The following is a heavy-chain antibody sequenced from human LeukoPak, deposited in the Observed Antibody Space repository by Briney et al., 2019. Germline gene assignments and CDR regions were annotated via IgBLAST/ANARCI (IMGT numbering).Heavy chain of an antibody. D-gene: IGHD3-22*01. V-gene: IGHV3-21*01. CDR3: TKDRCDYDSSGYPYDV. Sequence: GGSLRLSCAASGFTFTSFSMNWVRQAPGKGLEWVSSISDSSTDVYYADSVKGRFAISRDNAKNSLYLQMNSLRAEDTTVYYCTKDRCDYDSSGYPYDVWGQGTMVTVSS. CDR1: GFTFTSFS. J-gene: IGHJ3*01. CDR2: ISDSSTDV.